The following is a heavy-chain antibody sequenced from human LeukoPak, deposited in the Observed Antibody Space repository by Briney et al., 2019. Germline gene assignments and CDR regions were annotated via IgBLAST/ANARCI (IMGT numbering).Heavy chain of an antibody. CDR3: ARVRPRYSGSPDY. CDR1: GFTFSSYW. V-gene: IGHV3-74*01. D-gene: IGHD1-26*01. Sequence: GGSLRLSCAASGFTFSSYWMHWVRQAPGKGLVWVSRINTDGSSISYADSVKGRFTISRDNAKNTLYLQMNSLRAEDTAVYYCARVRPRYSGSPDYWGQGTLVTVSS. J-gene: IGHJ4*02. CDR2: INTDGSSI.